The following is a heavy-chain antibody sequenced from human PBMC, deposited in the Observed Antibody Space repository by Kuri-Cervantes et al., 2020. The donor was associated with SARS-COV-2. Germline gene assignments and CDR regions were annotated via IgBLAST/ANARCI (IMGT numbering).Heavy chain of an antibody. J-gene: IGHJ5*02. CDR3: AKDLGRPNWFDP. V-gene: IGHV3-23*01. CDR2: ISGSGGST. CDR1: VFTFSSYA. Sequence: LSLTCAASVFTFSSYAMSWVRQAPGKGLEWVSAISGSGGSTYYADSVKGRFTISRDNSKNTLYLQMNSLRAEDTAVYYCAKDLGRPNWFDPWGQGTLVTVSS.